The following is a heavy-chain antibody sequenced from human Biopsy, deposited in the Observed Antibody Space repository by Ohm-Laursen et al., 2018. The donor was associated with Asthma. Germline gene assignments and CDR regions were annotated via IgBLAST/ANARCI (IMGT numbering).Heavy chain of an antibody. D-gene: IGHD1-14*01. V-gene: IGHV3-30*04. CDR1: EFNLNTYT. CDR2: ISYDGKFE. Sequence: SLRLSCAATEFNLNTYTLSSVRQAPGQGLAWLSTISYDGKFEYFADSVKGRFTIARDYSKNTFYLHMRSLRLEDTALHFCARDAGMNLAPGRWSFDLWGRGTLVTVSS. J-gene: IGHJ2*01. CDR3: ARDAGMNLAPGRWSFDL.